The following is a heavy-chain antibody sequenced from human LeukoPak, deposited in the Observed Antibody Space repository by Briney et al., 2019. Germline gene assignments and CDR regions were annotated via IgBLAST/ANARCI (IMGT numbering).Heavy chain of an antibody. V-gene: IGHV3-21*01. D-gene: IGHD6-19*01. J-gene: IGHJ4*02. CDR2: ISSSSSFM. Sequence: GGSLRLSCAASGFTFSNAWMSWVRQAPGKGLEWVSSISSSSSFMYYADSVRGRITISRDNAKNSLYLQMSSLRVEDSAVYYCARRLTAVANTIGDSWGQGTLVTVSS. CDR1: GFTFSNAW. CDR3: ARRLTAVANTIGDS.